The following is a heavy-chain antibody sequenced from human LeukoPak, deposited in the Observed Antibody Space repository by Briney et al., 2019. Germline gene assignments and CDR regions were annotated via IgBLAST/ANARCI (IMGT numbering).Heavy chain of an antibody. CDR3: ARGDCSSTSCYYDY. CDR1: GGSISSGGYS. Sequence: SETLSLTCAVSGGSISSGGYSWSWIRQPPGKGLEWIGYIYHSGSTYYNPSLKSRVTISVDRSKNQFSLKLSSVTAADTAVYYCARGDCSSTSCYYDYWGQGTLVTVSS. CDR2: IYHSGST. V-gene: IGHV4-30-2*01. J-gene: IGHJ4*02. D-gene: IGHD2-2*01.